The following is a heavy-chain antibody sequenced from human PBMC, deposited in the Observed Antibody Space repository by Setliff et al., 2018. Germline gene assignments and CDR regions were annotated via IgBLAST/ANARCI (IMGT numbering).Heavy chain of an antibody. CDR2: ISSSGSTI. V-gene: IGHV3-48*04. J-gene: IGHJ6*02. Sequence: GGSLRLSCAASGFTFSSYAMSWVRQAPGKGLEWVSYISSSGSTIYYADSVKGRFTISRDNAKNSLYLQMNSLRAEDTAVYHCTRDQDYYGMDVWGQGTTVTVSS. CDR3: TRDQDYYGMDV. CDR1: GFTFSSYA.